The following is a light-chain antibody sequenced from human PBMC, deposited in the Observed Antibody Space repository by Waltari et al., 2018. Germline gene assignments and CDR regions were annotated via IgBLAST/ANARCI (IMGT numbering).Light chain of an antibody. Sequence: QSALTQPASVSGSPGQSITISCTESSSAVGRHNFVSRYQQHPGKAPKVMIYEDNKRPAGLSNRFSGSKSGNTASLTISGLQADDEADYYCCSYAGGSPRWVFGGGTKLTVL. V-gene: IGLV2-23*01. CDR2: EDN. CDR3: CSYAGGSPRWV. CDR1: SSAVGRHNF. J-gene: IGLJ3*02.